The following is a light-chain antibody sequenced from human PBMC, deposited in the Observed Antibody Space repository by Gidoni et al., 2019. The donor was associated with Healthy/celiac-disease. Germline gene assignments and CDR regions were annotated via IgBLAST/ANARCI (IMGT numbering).Light chain of an antibody. CDR2: DAS. Sequence: EIVLTQSPATLSLSPGERATLSCRASPSVSSYLAWYQQKPGQAPGLLIYDASNRATGIPARFSGSGSGTDFTLTISSLEPEDFAVYYCQQRSNWPPFTFGPGTKVDIK. CDR1: PSVSSY. J-gene: IGKJ3*01. V-gene: IGKV3-11*01. CDR3: QQRSNWPPFT.